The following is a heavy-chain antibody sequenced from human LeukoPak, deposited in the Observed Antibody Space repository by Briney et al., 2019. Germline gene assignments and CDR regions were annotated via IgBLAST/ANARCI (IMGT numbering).Heavy chain of an antibody. D-gene: IGHD1-26*01. CDR1: GGTFSSYA. CDR2: ISAYNGNT. CDR3: ARGYSGSYSFAFDI. J-gene: IGHJ3*02. V-gene: IGHV1-18*01. Sequence: ASVKVSCKASGGTFSSYAISWVRQAPGQGLEWMGWISAYNGNTNYAQKLQGRVTMTTDTSTSTAYMELRSLRSDDTAVYYCARGYSGSYSFAFDIWGQGTMVTVSS.